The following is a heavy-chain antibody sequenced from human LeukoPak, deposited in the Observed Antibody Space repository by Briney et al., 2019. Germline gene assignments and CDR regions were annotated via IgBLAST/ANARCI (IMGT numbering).Heavy chain of an antibody. CDR2: INPNSGGT. J-gene: IGHJ4*02. D-gene: IGHD1-26*01. V-gene: IGHV1-2*06. Sequence: ASVKVSCKASGYTFTGYYMHLVRQAPGQGLEWMGRINPNSGGTNYAQKFQGRVTMTRDTSISTAYMELSRLRSDDTAVYYCARVGPIVGANDYWGQGTLVTVSS. CDR3: ARVGPIVGANDY. CDR1: GYTFTGYY.